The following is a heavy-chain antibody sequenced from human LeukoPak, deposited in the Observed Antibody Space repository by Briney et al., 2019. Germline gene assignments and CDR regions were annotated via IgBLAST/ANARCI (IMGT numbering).Heavy chain of an antibody. V-gene: IGHV1-18*01. CDR1: GYTFSSYG. CDR3: ARGKNLLELLPRIDY. Sequence: ASAKVSCKASGYTFSSYGISWVRQAPGQGPEWMGWISAYNDNTKYAQKFQGRVTMTTDTSTSTAYMELRSLRSDDTAVYYCARGKNLLELLPRIDYWGQGTLVTVSS. D-gene: IGHD3-10*01. CDR2: ISAYNDNT. J-gene: IGHJ4*02.